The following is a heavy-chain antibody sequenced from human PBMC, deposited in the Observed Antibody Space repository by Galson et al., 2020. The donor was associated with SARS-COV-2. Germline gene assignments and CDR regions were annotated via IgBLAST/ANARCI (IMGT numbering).Heavy chain of an antibody. CDR1: GFSFSNYW. CDR3: VRDGNPLYYGSSGDNIADY. V-gene: IGHV3-74*01. Sequence: GESLKISCAASGFSFSNYWMHWVRQTPGKGLVWVARIDGNGATTNYADSVKGRFTISRYNLRNTLYLQMNSLRAEDAAVYYCVRDGNPLYYGSSGDNIADYWGQGTLVTVSS. D-gene: IGHD3-22*01. CDR2: IDGNGATT. J-gene: IGHJ4*02.